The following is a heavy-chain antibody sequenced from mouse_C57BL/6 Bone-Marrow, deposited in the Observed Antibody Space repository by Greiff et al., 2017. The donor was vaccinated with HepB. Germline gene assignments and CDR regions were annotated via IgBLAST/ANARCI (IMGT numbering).Heavy chain of an antibody. CDR3: ARKVGGPMDY. CDR2: IYPRSGNT. Sequence: QVQLQQSGAELARPGASVKLSCKASGYTFTSYGISWVKQRTGQGLEWIGEIYPRSGNTYYNEKFKGKAILTADKSSSTAYMELRSLTSEDSAVYFCARKVGGPMDYWGQGTSVTVSS. V-gene: IGHV1-81*01. D-gene: IGHD1-1*01. J-gene: IGHJ4*01. CDR1: GYTFTSYG.